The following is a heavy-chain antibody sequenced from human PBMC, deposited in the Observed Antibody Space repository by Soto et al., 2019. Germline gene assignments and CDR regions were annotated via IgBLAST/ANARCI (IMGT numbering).Heavy chain of an antibody. Sequence: QVQLVQSGAEVKKPGSSVRVSCKASGGIFSSYAISWVRQAPGQGLEWMGGIIPIFGTANYAQKFQGRVTITADEATSTAYMELSSLRSEDTAVYYCARGGPSGYYDYWGQGTLVTVSS. V-gene: IGHV1-69*01. J-gene: IGHJ4*02. CDR3: ARGGPSGYYDY. CDR1: GGIFSSYA. CDR2: IIPIFGTA. D-gene: IGHD3-22*01.